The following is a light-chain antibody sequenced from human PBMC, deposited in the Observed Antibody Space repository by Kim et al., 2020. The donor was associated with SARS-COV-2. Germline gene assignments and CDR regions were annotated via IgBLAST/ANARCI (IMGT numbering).Light chain of an antibody. V-gene: IGKV1-5*03. CDR3: QQYKSLMYT. J-gene: IGKJ2*01. Sequence: SPSVGDRVTITCRASQNIDTWLAWYQQKPGKAPKVLIYRASSLQSGVPSRFSGSGAGTEFALTITSLQPDDFATYYCQQYKSLMYTFGQGTKLEI. CDR2: RAS. CDR1: QNIDTW.